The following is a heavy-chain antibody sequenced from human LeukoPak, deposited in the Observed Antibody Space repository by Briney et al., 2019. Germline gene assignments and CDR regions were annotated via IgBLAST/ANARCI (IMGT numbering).Heavy chain of an antibody. J-gene: IGHJ4*02. CDR1: GFTFSSYS. D-gene: IGHD6-13*01. Sequence: SGGSLRLSCAASGFTFSSYSMNWVRQAPGKGLEWVSSISSSSSYIYYADSVKGRFTISRDNAKNSLYLQMNSLRAEDTAVYYCARGSSSWYYFDYWGQGTLVTVSS. V-gene: IGHV3-21*01. CDR3: ARGSSSWYYFDY. CDR2: ISSSSSYI.